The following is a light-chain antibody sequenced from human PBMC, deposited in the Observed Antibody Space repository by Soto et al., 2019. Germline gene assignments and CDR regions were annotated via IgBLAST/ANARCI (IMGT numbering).Light chain of an antibody. J-gene: IGKJ4*01. CDR3: QQYGNLVT. CDR2: GTS. CDR1: HSVSSSY. V-gene: IGKV3-20*01. Sequence: EIVLTQSPGTLSLSPGERATLSCRASHSVSSSYLAWYQQKPGQAPRPLIYGTSSRATGIPDRFSGSGSGTDFTLTISRLEPEDFAVYYCQQYGNLVTFGGGTKVEIK.